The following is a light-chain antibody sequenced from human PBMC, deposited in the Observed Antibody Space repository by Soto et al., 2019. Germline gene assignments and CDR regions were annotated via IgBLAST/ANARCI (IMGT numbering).Light chain of an antibody. CDR3: QQYHSYSSYT. CDR1: QSISSG. Sequence: DIQMTQSPSTLSASVGDRVTISCRASQSISSGVAWYQQSPGQAPKLLIYDASSLESGVPARFIGSGSGTEFTLTISSLQADDFATYYCQQYHSYSSYTFGQGTKLEIK. J-gene: IGKJ2*01. V-gene: IGKV1-5*01. CDR2: DAS.